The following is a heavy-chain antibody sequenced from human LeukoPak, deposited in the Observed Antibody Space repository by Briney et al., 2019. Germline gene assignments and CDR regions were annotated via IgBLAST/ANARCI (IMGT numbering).Heavy chain of an antibody. V-gene: IGHV3-23*01. Sequence: GGTLRLSCAASGFTFSSYGMSWVRQAPGKGLEWVSAISGNGGSTYYADSVKGRFAISRDTSKNTLYLQMNSLRAEDTAVYFCAKSPVSSCRGSFCYPFDYWGQGNLVTVSS. D-gene: IGHD2-15*01. CDR2: ISGNGGST. CDR1: GFTFSSYG. CDR3: AKSPVSSCRGSFCYPFDY. J-gene: IGHJ4*02.